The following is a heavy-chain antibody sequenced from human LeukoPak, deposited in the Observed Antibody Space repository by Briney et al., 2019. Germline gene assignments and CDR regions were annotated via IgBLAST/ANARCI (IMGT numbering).Heavy chain of an antibody. Sequence: GGSLRLSCAASGFTFSSHSMDWVRQAPGKGLEWVANIKQDGSEKYYVDSVKGRFTISRDNAKNSLYLQMNSLRAEDTAVYYCARDRDWYTFDYWGQGALVTVSS. J-gene: IGHJ4*02. D-gene: IGHD2-21*01. CDR2: IKQDGSEK. V-gene: IGHV3-7*01. CDR1: GFTFSSHS. CDR3: ARDRDWYTFDY.